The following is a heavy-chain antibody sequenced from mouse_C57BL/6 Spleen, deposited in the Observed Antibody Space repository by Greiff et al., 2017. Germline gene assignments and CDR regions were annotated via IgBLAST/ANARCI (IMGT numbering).Heavy chain of an antibody. CDR3: ARSRTHAMDY. CDR2: IYPGSGST. V-gene: IGHV1-55*01. J-gene: IGHJ4*01. Sequence: VQLQQSGAELVKPGASVKMSCKASGYTFTSYWITWVKQRPGQGLVWIGDIYPGSGSTNYNEKFKSKATLTVDTASSTAYMQLSSLTSEDSAVYDCARSRTHAMDYWGQGTSVTVSA. D-gene: IGHD3-1*01. CDR1: GYTFTSYW.